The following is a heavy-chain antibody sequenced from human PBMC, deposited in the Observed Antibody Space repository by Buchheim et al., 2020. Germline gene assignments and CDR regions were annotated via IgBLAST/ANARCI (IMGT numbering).Heavy chain of an antibody. CDR1: GFTFNTYG. CDR3: ARGREPRFYFGMDV. D-gene: IGHD1-14*01. Sequence: QAQLVESGGGVVQPGRSLRLSCAASGFTFNTYGMHWVRQAPGKGLEWVAVISSDGSNKKLAGSVRGRFTISRDNSKNTLYLQMSSLRAEDTAVYYCARGREPRFYFGMDVWGQGTT. J-gene: IGHJ6*02. CDR2: ISSDGSNK. V-gene: IGHV3-30*03.